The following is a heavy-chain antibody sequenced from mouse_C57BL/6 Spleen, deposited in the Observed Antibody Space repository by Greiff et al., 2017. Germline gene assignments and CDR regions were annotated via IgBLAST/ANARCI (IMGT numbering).Heavy chain of an antibody. CDR2: IDPSDSET. CDR1: GYTFTSYW. J-gene: IGHJ2*01. CDR3: ARGGYSNYLYYFDC. V-gene: IGHV1-52*01. Sequence: VQLQQPGAELVRPGSSVKLSCKASGYTFTSYWMHWVKQRPIQGLEWIGNIDPSDSETHYNQKFKDKATLTVDKSSSTAYMQLSSLTSEDSAVYYCARGGYSNYLYYFDCWGQGTTLTVSS. D-gene: IGHD2-5*01.